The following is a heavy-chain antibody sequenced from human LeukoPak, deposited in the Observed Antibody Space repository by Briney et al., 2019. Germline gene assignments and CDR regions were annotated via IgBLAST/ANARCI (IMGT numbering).Heavy chain of an antibody. CDR1: GGTFNNYA. V-gene: IGHV1-69*01. CDR3: ARDLGYYGSGSSDAFDI. CDR2: IIPIFGTA. J-gene: IGHJ3*02. Sequence: SGTVSYKASGGTFNNYAISWVRQAPGPGMEWMGGIIPIFGTANYAQKFQGRVTIPADESTSTAYMVRSSLRSEDTAVYYCARDLGYYGSGSSDAFDIWGQGTMVTVSS. D-gene: IGHD3-10*01.